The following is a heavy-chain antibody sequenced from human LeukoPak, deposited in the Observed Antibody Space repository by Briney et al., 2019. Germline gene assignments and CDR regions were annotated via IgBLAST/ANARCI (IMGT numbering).Heavy chain of an antibody. CDR3: ARVGDHFHWNLDL. V-gene: IGHV3-53*01. D-gene: IGHD3-3*02. Sequence: PGGALRLSCAASGFTVTNYYMNWVRQAPGKGLEWVSIIYSGATTYYADSVKGRFTISRDTSKNTVSLQMNSLRAEDTAVYFCARVGDHFHWNLDLWGRGTLVTGSS. CDR1: GFTVTNYY. J-gene: IGHJ2*01. CDR2: IYSGATT.